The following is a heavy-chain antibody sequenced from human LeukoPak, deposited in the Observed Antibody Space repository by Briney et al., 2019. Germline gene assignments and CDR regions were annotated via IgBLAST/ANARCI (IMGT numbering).Heavy chain of an antibody. CDR3: ARTKVLPVFNDISGGFNY. Sequence: SETLSLTCSVSGGSISSYYWSWIRQPPGKGLEWIGYIYYSGSTNYNPSLKSRVTISVDTSKNQFSLKLSSVTAADTAVYYCARTKVLPVFNDISGGFNYWGKGILSPSPQ. CDR1: GGSISSYY. J-gene: IGHJ4*02. V-gene: IGHV4-59*01. D-gene: IGHD3-9*01. CDR2: IYYSGST.